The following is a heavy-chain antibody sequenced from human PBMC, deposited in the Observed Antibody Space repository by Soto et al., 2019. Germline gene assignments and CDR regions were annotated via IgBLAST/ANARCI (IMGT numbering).Heavy chain of an antibody. D-gene: IGHD6-13*01. CDR1: GFTFSSYA. Sequence: GGSLRFSCAASGFTFSSYAMSWVRQAPGKGLEWVSAISGSGGSTYYADSVKGRFTISRDNSKNTLYLQMNSLRAEDTAVYYCAKDLHKYSSSWFDYWGQGTLVTVYS. CDR3: AKDLHKYSSSWFDY. CDR2: ISGSGGST. V-gene: IGHV3-23*01. J-gene: IGHJ4*02.